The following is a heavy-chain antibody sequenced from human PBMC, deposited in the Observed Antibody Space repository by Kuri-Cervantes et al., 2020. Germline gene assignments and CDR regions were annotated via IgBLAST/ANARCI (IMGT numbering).Heavy chain of an antibody. Sequence: GGSLRLSCAASGFTLSSYAMHWVRQAPGKGLEWVAVISYDGSNKYYADSVKGRSTISRDNSKNTLYLQMNSLSVEDTAVYYCARDGMTYGYCFHYWGQGTLVTVSS. J-gene: IGHJ4*02. CDR3: ARDGMTYGYCFHY. V-gene: IGHV3-30*14. D-gene: IGHD1-26*01. CDR1: GFTLSSYA. CDR2: ISYDGSNK.